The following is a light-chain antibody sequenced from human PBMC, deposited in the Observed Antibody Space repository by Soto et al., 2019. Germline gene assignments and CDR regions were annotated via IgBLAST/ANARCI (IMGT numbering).Light chain of an antibody. CDR1: SSNIESNY. CDR2: RNN. Sequence: QSVLTQPPSASGTPGQRVTISCSGSSSNIESNYVYWYQQLPGTAPRLLIYRNNQRPSGVPDRFSGSKSGTSASLAISALRSEDEADYYCTVWDDSLRGRLFGGGTKHRP. J-gene: IGLJ2*01. CDR3: TVWDDSLRGRL. V-gene: IGLV1-47*01.